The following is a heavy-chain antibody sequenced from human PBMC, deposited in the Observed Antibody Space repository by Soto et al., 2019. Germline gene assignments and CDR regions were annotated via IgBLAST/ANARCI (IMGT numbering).Heavy chain of an antibody. Sequence: PGGSLRLSCAASGFTFSNAWMSWVRQAPGKGLEWVGRIKSKTDGGTTDYAAPVKGRFTISRDGSKNTLYLQMNSLKTEDTAVYYCTTEMSSGSYYNATGLYYGMDVWGQGTTVTVSS. CDR3: TTEMSSGSYYNATGLYYGMDV. V-gene: IGHV3-15*01. J-gene: IGHJ6*02. CDR2: IKSKTDGGTT. D-gene: IGHD3-10*01. CDR1: GFTFSNAW.